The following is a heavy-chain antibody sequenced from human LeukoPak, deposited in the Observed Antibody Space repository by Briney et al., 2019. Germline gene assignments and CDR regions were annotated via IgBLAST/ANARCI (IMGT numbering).Heavy chain of an antibody. D-gene: IGHD3-3*01. CDR2: IIPIFGTA. CDR1: GGTFSSYA. Sequence: SLKVSCTASGGTFSSYAISWVRQAPGQGLEWMGGIIPIFGTANYAQKFQGRVTITTDESTSTAYMELSSLRSEDTAVYYCASWFWSGYQGAFDIWGQGTMVTVSS. CDR3: ASWFWSGYQGAFDI. V-gene: IGHV1-69*05. J-gene: IGHJ3*02.